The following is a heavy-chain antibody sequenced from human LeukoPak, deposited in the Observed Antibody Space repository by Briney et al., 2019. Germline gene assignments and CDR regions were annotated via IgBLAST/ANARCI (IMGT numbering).Heavy chain of an antibody. CDR1: GGSFSGYY. D-gene: IGHD3-10*01. Sequence: ASETLSLTCAVYGGSFSGYYWSWICQPPGKGLEWIGYIYYSGTTIYNPSLKSRLTISLDTSKNQFSLNLSSVTAADTAVYYCARDETHFYGSGSSNWFDPWGQGILVTVSS. J-gene: IGHJ5*02. V-gene: IGHV4-34*11. CDR3: ARDETHFYGSGSSNWFDP. CDR2: IYYSGTT.